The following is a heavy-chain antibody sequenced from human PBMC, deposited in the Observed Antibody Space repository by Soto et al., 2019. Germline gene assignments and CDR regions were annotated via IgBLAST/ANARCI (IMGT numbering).Heavy chain of an antibody. CDR1: GYSVTNYV. D-gene: IGHD3-22*01. CDR3: ARPTSYDDSSGYNPDFYDAFDL. CDR2: INTGNGNT. J-gene: IGHJ3*01. Sequence: QVRLVQSGAEVKKPGASVTVACKASGYSVTNYVMHWVRQAPGQRLEWMGWINTGNGNTKYSQRFQGRVTITRDTPASTAYMELSSLRSEDTAVYSCARPTSYDDSSGYNPDFYDAFDLWGQGTRVTVSS. V-gene: IGHV1-3*04.